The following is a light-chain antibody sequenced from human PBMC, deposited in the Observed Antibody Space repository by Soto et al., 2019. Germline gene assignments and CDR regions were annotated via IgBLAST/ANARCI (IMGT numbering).Light chain of an antibody. CDR1: QSISSW. Sequence: DIQMTQSPSTLSASVEDRVTITCRASQSISSWLAWYQQKPGKAPKLLIYDASSLKSGVPSRFSGSKSGTEFNLTISSLQPDDFATYYCHRYNSYFGQGTKLEIK. V-gene: IGKV1-5*01. CDR3: HRYNSY. CDR2: DAS. J-gene: IGKJ2*01.